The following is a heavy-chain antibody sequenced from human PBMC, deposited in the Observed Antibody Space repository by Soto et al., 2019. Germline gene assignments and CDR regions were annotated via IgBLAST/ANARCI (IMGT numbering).Heavy chain of an antibody. V-gene: IGHV3-66*01. J-gene: IGHJ5*02. CDR2: IYSGGST. Sequence: EVQLVESGGGLVQPGGSLRLSCVASGFTVSSKYMSWVRQAPGKGLEWVSVIYSGGSTYYADSVKGRFTISRDNSKNTLYFRMPSLGAEEPAVFYCARELFPGFGEDPPPWGQGTLVIVSS. CDR1: GFTVSSKY. D-gene: IGHD3-10*01. CDR3: ARELFPGFGEDPPP.